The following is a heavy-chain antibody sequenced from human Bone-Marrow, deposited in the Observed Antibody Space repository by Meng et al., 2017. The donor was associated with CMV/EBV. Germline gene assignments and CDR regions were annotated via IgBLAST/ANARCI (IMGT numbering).Heavy chain of an antibody. Sequence: CTVSGGSIRSGTYYWSWIRQPAGKGLECIGRIYAGGGSIYNPSLKSRVTISMDTSKNQFSLKLSSVTAADTAVYYCARGDYYGKFDYWGQGALVTVSS. D-gene: IGHD3-10*01. CDR1: GGSIRSGTYY. CDR3: ARGDYYGKFDY. CDR2: IYAGGGS. V-gene: IGHV4-61*02. J-gene: IGHJ4*02.